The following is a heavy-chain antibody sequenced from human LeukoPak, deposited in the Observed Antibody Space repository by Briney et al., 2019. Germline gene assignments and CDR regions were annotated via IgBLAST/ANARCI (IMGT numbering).Heavy chain of an antibody. J-gene: IGHJ4*02. V-gene: IGHV1-46*01. D-gene: IGHD3-3*01. CDR3: ARVSYLLGSLESGDFDY. CDR2: INPSGGGT. Sequence: ASVKVSCKASGYTFTSYYMHWVRQAPGQGLEWMGIINPSGGGTSYAQKFQGRVTMTRDMSTSTVYMELSSLRSEDTAVYYCARVSYLLGSLESGDFDYWGQGTLVTVSS. CDR1: GYTFTSYY.